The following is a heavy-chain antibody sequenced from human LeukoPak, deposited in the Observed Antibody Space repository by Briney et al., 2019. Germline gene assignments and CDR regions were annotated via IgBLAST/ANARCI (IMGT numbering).Heavy chain of an antibody. J-gene: IGHJ4*02. CDR2: IYHSGST. Sequence: SETLSLTCTVSGYSISSGYYWGWIRQPPGKGLEWIGSIYHSGSTYYNPSLKSRVTISVDTSKNQFSLKLSSVTAADTAVYYCARVGNVLLWFGESSLFDYWGQGTLVTVSS. CDR3: ARVGNVLLWFGESSLFDY. CDR1: GYSISSGYY. D-gene: IGHD3-10*01. V-gene: IGHV4-38-2*02.